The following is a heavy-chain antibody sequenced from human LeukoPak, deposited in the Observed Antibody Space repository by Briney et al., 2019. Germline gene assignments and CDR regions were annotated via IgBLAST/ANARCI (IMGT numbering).Heavy chain of an antibody. V-gene: IGHV4-39*01. J-gene: IGHJ4*02. Sequence: SETLSLTCTVSGGSISSSSYYWGWIRQPPGKGLEWIGSIYYSGSTYYNPSLKSRVTISVDTSKNQFSLKLSSVTAADTAVYYCARHCSSTSCPGSYYFDYWGQGTLVTVSS. CDR1: GGSISSSSYY. CDR3: ARHCSSTSCPGSYYFDY. D-gene: IGHD2-2*01. CDR2: IYYSGST.